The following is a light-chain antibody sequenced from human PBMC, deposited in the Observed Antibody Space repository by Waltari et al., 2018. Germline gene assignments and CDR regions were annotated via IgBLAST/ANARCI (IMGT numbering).Light chain of an antibody. Sequence: QSALTQPASVSGSPGQSITLSCTGTSSDVGSYNLVSWYQQHPGKAPQLMIYEGTKRPSGVSNRFSGSRSGNTASLTISGLQAEDEASYYCCSYAANSVLFGGGTKLTVL. J-gene: IGLJ2*01. CDR2: EGT. CDR1: SSDVGSYNL. CDR3: CSYAANSVL. V-gene: IGLV2-23*01.